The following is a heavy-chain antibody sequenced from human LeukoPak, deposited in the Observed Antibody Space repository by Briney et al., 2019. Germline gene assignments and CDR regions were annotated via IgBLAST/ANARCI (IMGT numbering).Heavy chain of an antibody. Sequence: GESLKISCKGSGHSFTSYWIGWVRQMPGKGLEWMGIIYPGDSDTRYSPSFQGQVTISADKSISTAYLQWSSLKASDTAMYYCARAYYYDSSGYLYYFDYWGQGTLVTVSS. CDR3: ARAYYYDSSGYLYYFDY. CDR1: GHSFTSYW. V-gene: IGHV5-51*01. J-gene: IGHJ4*02. D-gene: IGHD3-22*01. CDR2: IYPGDSDT.